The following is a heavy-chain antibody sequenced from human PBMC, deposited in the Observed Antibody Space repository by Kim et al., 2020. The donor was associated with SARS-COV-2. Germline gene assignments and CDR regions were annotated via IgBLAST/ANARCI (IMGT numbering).Heavy chain of an antibody. Sequence: GGSLRLSCEASGFTFTDYCFHWVRQPPGKGLEWVAVIWPDGIGKYYADSVKGRFPVSRDNSKTTLYLQMDSLRAEDTAIYHCAKVPNWGGPALGYWGQGTLVTAYS. CDR3: AKVPNWGGPALGY. CDR2: IWPDGIGK. CDR1: GFTFTDYC. V-gene: IGHV3-33*06. J-gene: IGHJ4*02. D-gene: IGHD7-27*01.